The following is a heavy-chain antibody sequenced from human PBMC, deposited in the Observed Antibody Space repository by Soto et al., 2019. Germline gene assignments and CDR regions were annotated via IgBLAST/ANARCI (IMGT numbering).Heavy chain of an antibody. CDR3: ARDSVPQLLPFYY. CDR1: GFNFDDYA. V-gene: IGHV3-9*01. D-gene: IGHD1-1*01. Sequence: SLRLSCADSGFNFDDYAMHWVRQAPENGQEWVSGISWSSTSYAHSVKGRFTISRDNAKNTLYLQMNSLIAEYTAVYYCARDSVPQLLPFYYLGQGTLVTVSS. CDR2: ISWSST. J-gene: IGHJ4*02.